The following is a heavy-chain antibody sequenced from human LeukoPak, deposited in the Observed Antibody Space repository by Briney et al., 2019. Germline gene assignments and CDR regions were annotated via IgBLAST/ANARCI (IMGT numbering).Heavy chain of an antibody. CDR1: GYTFTGYY. V-gene: IGHV1-8*02. Sequence: GASVKVSCKASGYTFTGYYMHWVRQAPGQGLEWMGWINPNSGNTGYAQKFQGRVTMTRNTSISTAYMELSSLRSEDTAVYYCARGFRYYDFWSGYYAPYYYYYGMDVWGQGTTVTVSS. J-gene: IGHJ6*02. CDR3: ARGFRYYDFWSGYYAPYYYYYGMDV. CDR2: INPNSGNT. D-gene: IGHD3-3*01.